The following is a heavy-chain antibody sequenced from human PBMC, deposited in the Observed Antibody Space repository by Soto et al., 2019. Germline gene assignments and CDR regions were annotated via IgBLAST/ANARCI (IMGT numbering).Heavy chain of an antibody. V-gene: IGHV4-4*02. CDR3: ARASAASLLRGAIIN. D-gene: IGHD3-10*01. J-gene: IGHJ4*02. Sequence: SETLSLTCAFSGGSISSDNWWTWVRQPPGKGLEWIGEMYHSGSTNYSPSLKSRVTISVGKSNNQFSLKLTSVTAADTALYYCARASAASLLRGAIINWGQGTLVTVSS. CDR1: GGSISSDNW. CDR2: MYHSGST.